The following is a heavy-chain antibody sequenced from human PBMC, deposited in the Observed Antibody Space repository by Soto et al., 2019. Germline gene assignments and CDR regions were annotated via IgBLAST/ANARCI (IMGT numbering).Heavy chain of an antibody. CDR3: ATPLKRSDYVREYYYSGMDV. Sequence: GESLKISCKGSGYSFTSYWISWVRQMPGKGLEWMGRIDPSDSYTNYSPSSQGHVTISADKSISTAYLQWSSLKASDTAMYYCATPLKRSDYVREYYYSGMDVWGQGTTVTVSS. CDR1: GYSFTSYW. CDR2: IDPSDSYT. V-gene: IGHV5-10-1*01. D-gene: IGHD4-17*01. J-gene: IGHJ6*02.